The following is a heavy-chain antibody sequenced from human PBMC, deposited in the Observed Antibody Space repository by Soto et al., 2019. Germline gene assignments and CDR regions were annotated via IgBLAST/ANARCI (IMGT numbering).Heavy chain of an antibody. V-gene: IGHV1-69*13. J-gene: IGHJ5*02. Sequence: SVKVSCKASGGTFSSYAISWVRQAPGQGLEWMGGIIPIFGTANYAQKFQGRVTITADESTSTAYMELSSLRSEDTAVYYCARDTGYSSAENGFDPWGQGTLVTVSS. CDR1: GGTFSSYA. CDR3: ARDTGYSSAENGFDP. D-gene: IGHD6-25*01. CDR2: IIPIFGTA.